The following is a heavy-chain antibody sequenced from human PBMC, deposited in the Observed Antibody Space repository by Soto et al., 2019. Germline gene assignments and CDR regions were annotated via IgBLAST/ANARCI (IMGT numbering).Heavy chain of an antibody. CDR1: NASITSSGSY. J-gene: IGHJ4*02. CDR3: ARMSGTYYVPDY. Sequence: QVQLQESGPRLVEASQTLSLTCTVSNASITSSGSYWSWVRQPPGKRLEWIGYIYHSGRTFYSPPLQSRLTMAVDTSKNQFSLTLRSVTAAGTAVYHCARMSGTYYVPDYWGQGTLVTVSS. CDR2: IYHSGRT. V-gene: IGHV4-31*03. D-gene: IGHD1-26*01.